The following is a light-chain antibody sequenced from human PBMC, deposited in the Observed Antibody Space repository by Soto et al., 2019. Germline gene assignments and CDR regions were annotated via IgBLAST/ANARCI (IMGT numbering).Light chain of an antibody. CDR3: YSAADNTGV. Sequence: SYELTQPSSVSVSPGQTARITCSGDVLAKKYARWFQQKSGQAPVLLIYKDTERPSGIPERFSGSSSGTTVTLTISGAQVEDEADYYCYSAADNTGVFGGGTKLTVL. J-gene: IGLJ3*02. V-gene: IGLV3-27*01. CDR1: VLAKKY. CDR2: KDT.